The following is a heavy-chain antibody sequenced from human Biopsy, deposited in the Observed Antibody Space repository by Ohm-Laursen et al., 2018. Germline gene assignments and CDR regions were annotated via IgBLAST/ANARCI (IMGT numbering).Heavy chain of an antibody. Sequence: SSVKGSCKASGFIFTSYGLSWVRQAPGQGLEWMGWISSSNDNTNYAQKFQGRVTMTADTSTSTAYMELRSLRSDDTAVYYCARDFFDSSGYFYYYNGVDLWGQGTTVTVSS. CDR1: GFIFTSYG. V-gene: IGHV1-18*01. CDR2: ISSSNDNT. J-gene: IGHJ6*02. D-gene: IGHD3-22*01. CDR3: ARDFFDSSGYFYYYNGVDL.